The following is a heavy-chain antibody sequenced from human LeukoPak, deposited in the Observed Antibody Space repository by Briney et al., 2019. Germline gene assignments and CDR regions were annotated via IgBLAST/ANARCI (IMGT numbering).Heavy chain of an antibody. Sequence: SETLSLTCTVSGGSLTSGSISTSYYWGWIRQSPEKGLEWIGSIYYSGSTYYNPSLESRVTISVDTSMNEISLKLRSVTAADTAVYYCVRGGLVVLSFRAESKNWFDPWGQGTLVIVSS. D-gene: IGHD3-22*01. CDR2: IYYSGST. J-gene: IGHJ5*02. CDR1: GGSLTSGSISTSYY. CDR3: VRGGLVVLSFRAESKNWFDP. V-gene: IGHV4-39*01.